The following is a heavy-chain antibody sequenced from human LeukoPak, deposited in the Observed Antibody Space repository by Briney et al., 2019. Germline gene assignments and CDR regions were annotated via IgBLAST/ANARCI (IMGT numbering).Heavy chain of an antibody. CDR3: ARRTSSTSLSPNYYYYMDV. D-gene: IGHD2-2*01. CDR1: GYTFTSYA. J-gene: IGHJ6*03. Sequence: ASVKVSCKASGYTFTSYAMNWVRQAPGQGLEWMGWINTNTGNPTYAQGFTGRFVFSLDTSVSTAYLQISSLKAEDTAVYYCARRTSSTSLSPNYYYYMDVWGKGTTVTVSS. V-gene: IGHV7-4-1*02. CDR2: INTNTGNP.